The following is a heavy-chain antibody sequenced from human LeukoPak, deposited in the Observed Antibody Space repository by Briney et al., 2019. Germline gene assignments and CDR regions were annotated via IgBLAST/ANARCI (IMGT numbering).Heavy chain of an antibody. CDR2: IKSKTDGGTT. CDR1: GFTFSKAW. V-gene: IGHV3-15*01. J-gene: IGHJ6*03. Sequence: GGSLRLSCGVSGFTFSKAWMNWVRQTPGKGLEWVGHIKSKTDGGTTDYGAPVKGRFTISRDDSKNTVYLQMNSLKTEDTAIYYCTAYYDFWRVYMDVGGKGTTVTVSS. CDR3: TAYYDFWRVYMDV. D-gene: IGHD3-3*01.